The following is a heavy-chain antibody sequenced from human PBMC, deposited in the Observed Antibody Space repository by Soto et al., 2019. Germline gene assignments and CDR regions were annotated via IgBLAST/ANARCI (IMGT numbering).Heavy chain of an antibody. V-gene: IGHV1-18*01. CDR1: GYTFTSYG. Sequence: ASVKVSCKASGYTFTSYGISWVRQAPGQGLEWMGWISAYNGNTNYAQKLQGRVTMTTDTSTSTAYMELRSLRSDDTAVYYCALIAARPAALDYWGQGPLVTVSS. CDR2: ISAYNGNT. J-gene: IGHJ4*02. CDR3: ALIAARPAALDY. D-gene: IGHD6-6*01.